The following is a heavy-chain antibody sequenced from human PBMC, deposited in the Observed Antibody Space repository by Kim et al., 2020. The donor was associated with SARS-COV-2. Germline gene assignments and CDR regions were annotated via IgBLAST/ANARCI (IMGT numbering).Heavy chain of an antibody. Sequence: LSLTCAASGFTFSSYGMHWVRQAPGKGLEWVAVISYDGSNKYYADSVKGRFTISRDNSKNTLYLQMNSLRAEDTAVYYCAKEYYYGSGDEGYFDYWG. CDR2: ISYDGSNK. V-gene: IGHV3-30*18. J-gene: IGHJ4*01. CDR1: GFTFSSYG. CDR3: AKEYYYGSGDEGYFDY. D-gene: IGHD3-10*01.